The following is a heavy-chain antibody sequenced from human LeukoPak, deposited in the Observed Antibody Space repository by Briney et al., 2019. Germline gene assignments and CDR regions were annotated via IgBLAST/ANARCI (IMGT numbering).Heavy chain of an antibody. Sequence: ASVKVSCKAFGYTLTGYYMHWVRQAPGQGLEWMGWINPNSGDTNYAQKFQGRVTMTRDTSISTTYMELRRLTSDDTAMYYCARDLAVATLWGQGTLVTVSS. CDR3: ARDLAVATL. J-gene: IGHJ4*02. D-gene: IGHD6-19*01. CDR1: GYTLTGYY. CDR2: INPNSGDT. V-gene: IGHV1-2*02.